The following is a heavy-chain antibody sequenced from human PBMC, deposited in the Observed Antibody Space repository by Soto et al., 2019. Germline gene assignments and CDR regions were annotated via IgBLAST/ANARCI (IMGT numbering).Heavy chain of an antibody. CDR2: IYYTGTI. Sequence: SETLSLTCTVSGGSISSSGYYWSWIRQRPGKGLEWIGYIYYTGTINYNPSLKSRLTISVDTSKSQFSLKLNSVTAADTAVYYCARASVIVVVDFDYWGQGTLVTVS. V-gene: IGHV4-31*03. CDR3: ARASVIVVVDFDY. D-gene: IGHD3-22*01. J-gene: IGHJ4*02. CDR1: GGSISSSGYY.